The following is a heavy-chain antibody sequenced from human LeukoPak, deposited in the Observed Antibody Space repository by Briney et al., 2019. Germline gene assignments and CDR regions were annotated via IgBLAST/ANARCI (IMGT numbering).Heavy chain of an antibody. CDR2: INPKSGST. D-gene: IGHD2-15*01. CDR3: GRRVSRGWTDY. J-gene: IGHJ4*02. CDR1: GYTLTDYY. V-gene: IGHV1-2*02. Sequence: ASVKVSGKVSGYTLTDYYLHGVRQAPGQGLEWMGWINPKSGSTHYAQKFQGRVIMTRDTSLNTAYLELTSLRSDDTAIYFCGRRVSRGWTDYWGQGTLVTASS.